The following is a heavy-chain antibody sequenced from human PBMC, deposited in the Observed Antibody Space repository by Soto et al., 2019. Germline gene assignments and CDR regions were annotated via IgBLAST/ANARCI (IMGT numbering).Heavy chain of an antibody. V-gene: IGHV3-74*01. CDR2: VNSDGSNT. D-gene: IGHD6-13*01. J-gene: IGHJ6*02. Sequence: GGSLRLSCAASGFTFSTFWMHWVRQAPGKGLVWLSRVNSDGSNTIYADSVKGRFTISRDNAKNTLYLQMNSLRAEGTAVYYCARMSSSWSNYYYYYGMDVWGQGTTVTVSS. CDR1: GFTFSTFW. CDR3: ARMSSSWSNYYYYYGMDV.